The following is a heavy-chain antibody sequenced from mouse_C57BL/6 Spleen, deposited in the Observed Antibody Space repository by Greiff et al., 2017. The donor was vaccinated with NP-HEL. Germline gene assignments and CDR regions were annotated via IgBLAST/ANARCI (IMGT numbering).Heavy chain of an antibody. CDR3: ERSGGSGFSNAMGC. J-gene: IGHJ4*01. Sequence: QVQLKESGAELVRPGASVKLSCKASGYTFTDYYINWVKQRPGQGLEWIARIYPGSGNTYYNEKFKGKATLTAEKSSSTAYMQLSSLTSEDSAVYFCERSGGSGFSNAMGCWGKGASVTVSS. CDR1: GYTFTDYY. D-gene: IGHD1-1*01. CDR2: IYPGSGNT. V-gene: IGHV1-76*01.